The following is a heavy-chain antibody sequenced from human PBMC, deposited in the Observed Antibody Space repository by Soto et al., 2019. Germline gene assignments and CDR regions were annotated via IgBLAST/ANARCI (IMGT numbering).Heavy chain of an antibody. J-gene: IGHJ4*02. CDR3: ARAPQLVAPAATGFDS. V-gene: IGHV3-48*02. Sequence: EVELVESGGGLVQPGGSLRLSCAASGFPFSTYSMSWVRQAPGKGLEWNSYISASTLTTFYADSVKGRFTISRDTAQNSLYLQMNSLRDEDTAVYYCARAPQLVAPAATGFDSWGQGTLVTVSS. CDR1: GFPFSTYS. D-gene: IGHD2-2*01. CDR2: ISASTLTT.